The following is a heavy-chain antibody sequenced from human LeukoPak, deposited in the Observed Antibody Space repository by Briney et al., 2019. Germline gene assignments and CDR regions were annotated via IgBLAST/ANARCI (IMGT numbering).Heavy chain of an antibody. V-gene: IGHV1-18*04. CDR3: AREAGATVDY. J-gene: IGHJ4*02. D-gene: IGHD1-26*01. CDR2: ISAYNGNT. Sequence: ASVKVSCQASGCTFTSYGISWVRQAPGQGLEWMGWISAYNGNTNYAQKLQGRVTMPTDTSTSTAYMELRSLRSDDTAVYYCAREAGATVDYWGQGTLVTVSS. CDR1: GCTFTSYG.